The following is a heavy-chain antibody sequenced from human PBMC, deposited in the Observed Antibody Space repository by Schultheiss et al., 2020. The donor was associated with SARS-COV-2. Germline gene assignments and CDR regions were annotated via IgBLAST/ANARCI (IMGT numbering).Heavy chain of an antibody. CDR1: GFTFSSYS. Sequence: GGSLRLSCAASGFTFSSYSMNWVRQAPGKGLEWVSVIYSGGSTYYADSVKGRFTISRDNAKNSLYLQMNSLRAEDTAVYYCARVLDTYYDFWSGYTMGYYYMDVWGKGTTVTVSS. D-gene: IGHD3-3*01. V-gene: IGHV3-21*01. CDR2: IYSGGST. CDR3: ARVLDTYYDFWSGYTMGYYYMDV. J-gene: IGHJ6*03.